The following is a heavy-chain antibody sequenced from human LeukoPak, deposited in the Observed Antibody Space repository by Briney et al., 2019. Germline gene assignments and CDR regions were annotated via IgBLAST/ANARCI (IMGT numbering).Heavy chain of an antibody. CDR1: GGSISIYY. D-gene: IGHD2/OR15-2a*01. V-gene: IGHV4-59*12. CDR2: IYYSGCD. J-gene: IGHJ5*02. CDR3: ARDAKRFYAANWFDP. Sequence: SETLSLTCTVSGGSISIYYWSWIRQPPGKGLEWIGYIYYSGCDKYNPSLKNRITMSRDTSKNQFSLNLTSVTAADTAVYYCARDAKRFYAANWFDPWGQGTLVTVSS.